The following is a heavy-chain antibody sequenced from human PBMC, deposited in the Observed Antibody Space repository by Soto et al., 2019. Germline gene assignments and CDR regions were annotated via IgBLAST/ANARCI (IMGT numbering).Heavy chain of an antibody. D-gene: IGHD1-1*01. Sequence: QVQLLQSGAEVKKPGASVKVSCKVSGHTLTELSMHWVRQAPGRGLEWMGGFDPEDGETIFAQKFQGRVTMTEDTSTDSPYMELISLRSEDTAVYYCAAGGTRWLHSPFDYWGQGTLVTISS. CDR3: AAGGTRWLHSPFDY. V-gene: IGHV1-24*01. CDR2: FDPEDGET. CDR1: GHTLTELS. J-gene: IGHJ4*02.